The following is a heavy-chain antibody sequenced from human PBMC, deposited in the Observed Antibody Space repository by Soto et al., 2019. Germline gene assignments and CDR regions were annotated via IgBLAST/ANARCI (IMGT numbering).Heavy chain of an antibody. CDR2: IYWDDDK. D-gene: IGHD6-19*01. CDR3: AHIVVAGLGYYFDY. J-gene: IGHJ4*02. V-gene: IGHV2-5*02. CDR1: GFSLSSTRMA. Sequence: QITLKESGPTLVKPTQTLTLTCTFSGFSLSSTRMAVGWIRQPPGKALEWLALIYWDDDKSYSPFLKSRLTIXNXTAXNQVVLTMSNMDPVDTARYYCAHIVVAGLGYYFDYWGQGTLVTVSS.